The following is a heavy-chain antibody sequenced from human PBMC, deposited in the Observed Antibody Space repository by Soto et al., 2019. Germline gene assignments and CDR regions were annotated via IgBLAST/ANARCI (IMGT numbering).Heavy chain of an antibody. CDR1: GGTFSTYA. V-gene: IGHV1-69*12. D-gene: IGHD2-15*01. CDR3: ARGEYDVVVMAGTSRGYPHAYHGIDV. CDR2: IIPMFATP. J-gene: IGHJ6*02. Sequence: QDHLVQSGAAVKKPASSVKISCRSTGGTFSTYAFSWVRQAPGQGLEWMGGIIPMFATPIYAQKYQGRATITADDSTSTAYMEVTNLRSTATAVYFCARGEYDVVVMAGTSRGYPHAYHGIDVWGQGTSVTVSS.